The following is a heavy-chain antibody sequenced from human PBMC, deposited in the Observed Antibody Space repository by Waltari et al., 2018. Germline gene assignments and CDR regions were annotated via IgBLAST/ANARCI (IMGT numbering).Heavy chain of an antibody. CDR1: GYTFTDYY. CDR3: ATGLAISVAGTLSY. D-gene: IGHD6-19*01. CDR2: VDPEDGET. J-gene: IGHJ4*02. V-gene: IGHV1-69-2*01. Sequence: EVQLVQSGAEVKKPGATVKISCKASGYTFTDYYMHWVQQAPGKGLEWMGRVDPEDGETIYAEKFQGRVTITADTSTDTAYMELSSLRSEDTAVYYCATGLAISVAGTLSYWGQGTLVTVSS.